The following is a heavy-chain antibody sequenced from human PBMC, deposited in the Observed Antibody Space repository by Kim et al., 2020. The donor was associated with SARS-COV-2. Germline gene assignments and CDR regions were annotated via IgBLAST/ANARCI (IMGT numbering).Heavy chain of an antibody. CDR1: GGSFSGYY. CDR3: ARRRKVVWVDDAFDI. D-gene: IGHD3-16*01. V-gene: IGHV4-34*01. Sequence: SETLSLTCAVYGGSFSGYYWSWIRQPPGKGLEWIGEINHSGSTNYNPSLKSRVTISVDTSKNQFSLKLSSVTAADTAVYYCARRRKVVWVDDAFDIWGQGTMVTVSS. J-gene: IGHJ3*02. CDR2: INHSGST.